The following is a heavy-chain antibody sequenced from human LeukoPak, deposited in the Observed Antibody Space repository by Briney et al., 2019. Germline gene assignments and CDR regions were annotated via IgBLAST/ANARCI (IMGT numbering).Heavy chain of an antibody. CDR1: GYTLTGYY. V-gene: IGHV1-2*02. Sequence: ASVKVSCKASGYTLTGYYMHWVRQAPGQGLEWMGWINPNSGGTNYAQKFQGRVTMTRDTSISTAYMELSRLRSDDTAVYYCARGAPHEYCSSTSCYWGGNWFDPWGQGTLVTVSS. J-gene: IGHJ5*02. CDR3: ARGAPHEYCSSTSCYWGGNWFDP. D-gene: IGHD2-2*01. CDR2: INPNSGGT.